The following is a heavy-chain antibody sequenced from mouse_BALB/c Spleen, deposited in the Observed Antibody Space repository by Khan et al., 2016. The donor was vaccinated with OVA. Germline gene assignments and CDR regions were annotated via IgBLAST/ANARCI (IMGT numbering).Heavy chain of an antibody. CDR1: GYTFTNYV. Sequence: VQLQQSGPELVEPGASVKMSCKASGYTFTNYVIHWVKQKPGQGLEWIGYINPGNADTRYNEKFKGKATLTSDISTTSAYMELLSLTSEDSAVYDSAREASSWDFSFPYWGQGTLVTVSA. V-gene: IGHV1S136*01. CDR2: INPGNADT. D-gene: IGHD4-1*01. CDR3: AREASSWDFSFPY. J-gene: IGHJ3*01.